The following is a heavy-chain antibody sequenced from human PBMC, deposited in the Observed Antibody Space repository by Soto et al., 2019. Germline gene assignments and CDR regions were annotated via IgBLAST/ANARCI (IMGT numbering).Heavy chain of an antibody. V-gene: IGHV3-9*01. CDR2: INWNGDFI. Sequence: EVQLVESGGDLVQPGRSLRLSCAASGFTFDDYAMHWVRQAPGKGLEWVSGINWNGDFIIYEDSLKGRFTISRDNAKNSLYLQMNSLRPEDTAFYYCATARALYSGMDVWGRGTTVTVSS. CDR1: GFTFDDYA. J-gene: IGHJ6*02. CDR3: ATARALYSGMDV.